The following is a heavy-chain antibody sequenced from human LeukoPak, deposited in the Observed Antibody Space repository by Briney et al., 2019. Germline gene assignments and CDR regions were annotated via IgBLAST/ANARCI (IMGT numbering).Heavy chain of an antibody. V-gene: IGHV1-69*04. CDR2: IIPILGIA. D-gene: IGHD3-22*01. CDR3: ATGSNPYYYDSSGYSSDY. CDR1: GGTFSSYA. Sequence: SVRVSCTASGGTFSSYAISWVRQAPGQRVEWMGRIIPILGIANYAQKLQGRVTITADKSTSTAYMELSSLRSEDTAVYYCATGSNPYYYDSSGYSSDYWGQGTLVTVSS. J-gene: IGHJ4*02.